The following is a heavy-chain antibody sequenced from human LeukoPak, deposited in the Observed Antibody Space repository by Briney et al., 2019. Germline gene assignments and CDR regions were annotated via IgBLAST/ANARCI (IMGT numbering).Heavy chain of an antibody. Sequence: SETLSLTCTISGVSISSSSYYWGWIRQLPGRGLGLIGSIYDSGSTYYNPSLKSRVTISVDTSKNQFSLKLSSVTAADTAVYYCARTTEGGYTYGYFYYYYMDVWGKGTTVTISS. CDR2: IYDSGST. CDR3: ARTTEGGYTYGYFYYYYMDV. D-gene: IGHD5-18*01. CDR1: GVSISSSSYY. J-gene: IGHJ6*03. V-gene: IGHV4-39*07.